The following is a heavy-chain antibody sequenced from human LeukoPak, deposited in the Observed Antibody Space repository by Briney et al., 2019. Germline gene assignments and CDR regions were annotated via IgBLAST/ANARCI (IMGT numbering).Heavy chain of an antibody. CDR2: IYSGGST. J-gene: IGHJ5*02. V-gene: IGHV3-53*05. D-gene: IGHD6-19*01. CDR3: ARDKAMAGTLPFDP. CDR1: GFTVSSNY. Sequence: PGGSLRLSCAASGFTVSSNYMSWVRQAPGKGLEWVSVIYSGGSTYYADSVKGRFTISRDNSKNTLYLQMNSLRAEDTAVYYCARDKAMAGTLPFDPWGQGTLVTVSS.